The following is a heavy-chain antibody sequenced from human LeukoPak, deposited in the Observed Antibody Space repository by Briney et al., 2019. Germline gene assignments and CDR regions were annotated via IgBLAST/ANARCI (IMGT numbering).Heavy chain of an antibody. CDR2: IYSGGST. V-gene: IGHV3-53*01. J-gene: IGHJ4*02. D-gene: IGHD1-26*01. CDR3: ARDTGGGSYDY. Sequence: PGGSLRLSCAAPGFTFSDYAMHWVRQAPGKGLEWVSVIYSGGSTYYADSVKGRFTISRDNSKNTLYLQMNSLRAEDTAVYYCARDTGGGSYDYWGQGTLVTVSS. CDR1: GFTFSDYA.